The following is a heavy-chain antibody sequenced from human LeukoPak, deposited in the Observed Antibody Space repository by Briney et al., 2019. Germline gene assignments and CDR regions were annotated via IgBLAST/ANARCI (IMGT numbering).Heavy chain of an antibody. Sequence: GASVKVSCKASGYSFSDDYLHWVRQAPGQGLEWMAWINPKVDATNYAQKFRGRVTVTWDTSISTAYMDLRSLRTDDSALYYCARSPHSTILAATFIPDNWGQGTLVTVSS. V-gene: IGHV1-2*02. CDR3: ARSPHSTILAATFIPDN. CDR1: GYSFSDDY. J-gene: IGHJ4*02. D-gene: IGHD5/OR15-5a*01. CDR2: INPKVDAT.